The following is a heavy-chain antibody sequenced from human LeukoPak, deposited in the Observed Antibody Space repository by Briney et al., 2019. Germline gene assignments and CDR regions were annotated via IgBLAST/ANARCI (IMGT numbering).Heavy chain of an antibody. CDR1: GGSITNYY. Sequence: PSETLSLTCTVSGGSITNYYWSWIRQPAGKGLGWIGRIYTSGNTNYNPSLKSRVTISVDTSKNQFSLRLISVTAADTAVYYCAREFHYWGQGTLVTVSS. CDR2: IYTSGNT. V-gene: IGHV4-4*07. J-gene: IGHJ4*02. CDR3: AREFHY.